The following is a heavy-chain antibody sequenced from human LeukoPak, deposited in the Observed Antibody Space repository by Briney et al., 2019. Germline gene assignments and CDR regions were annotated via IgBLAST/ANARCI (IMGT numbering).Heavy chain of an antibody. V-gene: IGHV4-39*07. CDR3: ARVLGEIMITFGGVIADAFDI. Sequence: PSETLSLTCTVSGGSISSSSYYWGWIRQPPGKGLEWIGSIYYSGSTYYNPSLKSRVTISVDTSKNQFSLKLSSVTAADTAVYYCARVLGEIMITFGGVIADAFDIWGQGTMVTVSS. CDR1: GGSISSSSYY. D-gene: IGHD3-16*02. J-gene: IGHJ3*02. CDR2: IYYSGST.